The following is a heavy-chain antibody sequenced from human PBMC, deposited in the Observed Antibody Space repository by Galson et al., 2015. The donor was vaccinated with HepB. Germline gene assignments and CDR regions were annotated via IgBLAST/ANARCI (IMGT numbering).Heavy chain of an antibody. Sequence: SLRLSCAASGFTFNKYAMSWVRQAPGKGPEWVATISGSGGSVYFAEAVRGRFSIFRDNHKNTTALRMTSLRLEDTALYFCTKDYGLLTYGLFDSFDVWGQGTMVAVSS. J-gene: IGHJ3*01. D-gene: IGHD3-9*01. CDR1: GFTFNKYA. CDR3: TKDYGLLTYGLFDSFDV. CDR2: ISGSGGSV. V-gene: IGHV3-23*01.